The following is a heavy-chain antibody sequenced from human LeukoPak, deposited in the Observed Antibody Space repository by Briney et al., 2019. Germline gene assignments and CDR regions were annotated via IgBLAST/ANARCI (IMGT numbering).Heavy chain of an antibody. Sequence: ASVKVSCKASGYTFTSYGISWVRQAPGQGLEWMGWFSAYNGDTSYAQNLQGRVTMTTDTSTSTAYMELRSLRSDDTAVYYCARSAGGSRRYDPWGQGTLVTVSS. D-gene: IGHD1-26*01. CDR2: FSAYNGDT. J-gene: IGHJ5*02. CDR1: GYTFTSYG. V-gene: IGHV1-18*01. CDR3: ARSAGGSRRYDP.